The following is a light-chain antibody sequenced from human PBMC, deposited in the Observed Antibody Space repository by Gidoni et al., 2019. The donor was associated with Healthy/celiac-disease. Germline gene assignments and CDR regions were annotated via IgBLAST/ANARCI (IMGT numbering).Light chain of an antibody. CDR2: GES. Sequence: EIVLTQSPGTLSLSPGERATLSCRASQSVSSSYLAWYQQKPGQAPRLLRYGESSRATGIPDRFSGSGSGTDFTLTISRLEPEDFAVYYCQQYGSSPLTFGQGTKVEIK. CDR3: QQYGSSPLT. CDR1: QSVSSSY. J-gene: IGKJ1*01. V-gene: IGKV3-20*01.